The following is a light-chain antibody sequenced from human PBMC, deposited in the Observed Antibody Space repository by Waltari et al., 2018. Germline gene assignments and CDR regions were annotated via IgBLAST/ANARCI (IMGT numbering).Light chain of an antibody. CDR3: GRRNHRLLCK. J-gene: IGKJ3*01. Sequence: CRECQRGSSYLAWYQQKPGQATTLLIYDASNGATGILTRFSGRVSGTDVDLSICSLESEDFAVEFCGRRNHRLLCKFGPGTKVDIK. CDR2: DAS. CDR1: QRGSSY. V-gene: IGKV3-11*01.